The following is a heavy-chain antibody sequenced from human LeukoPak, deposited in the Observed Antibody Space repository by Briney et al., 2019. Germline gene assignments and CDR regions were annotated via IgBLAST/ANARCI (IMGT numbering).Heavy chain of an antibody. J-gene: IGHJ4*02. CDR1: GFTFSTYA. CDR3: AKPLEKYTYGGNFDY. Sequence: GGSLRLSCAASGFTFSTYAVNWVRQAPGKGLEWVSAISSSGGTTYYADSVKGRFSISRDNSKNTLFLQMNSLRAEDTAVYYCAKPLEKYTYGGNFDYWGQGILVTVSS. D-gene: IGHD4-23*01. V-gene: IGHV3-23*01. CDR2: ISSSGGTT.